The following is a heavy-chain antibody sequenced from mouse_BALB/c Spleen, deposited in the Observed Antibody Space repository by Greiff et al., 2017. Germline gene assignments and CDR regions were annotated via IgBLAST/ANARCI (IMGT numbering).Heavy chain of an antibody. V-gene: IGHV1-7*01. CDR2: INPSTGYT. CDR3: ARWGGLDY. CDR1: GYTFTSYW. Sequence: VQLLQSGAELAKPGASVKMSCKASGYTFTSYWMHWVKQRPGQGLEWIGYINPSTGYTEYNQKFKDKATLTADKSSSTAYMQLSSLTSEDSAVYYCARWGGLDYWGQGTTLTVSS. J-gene: IGHJ2*01.